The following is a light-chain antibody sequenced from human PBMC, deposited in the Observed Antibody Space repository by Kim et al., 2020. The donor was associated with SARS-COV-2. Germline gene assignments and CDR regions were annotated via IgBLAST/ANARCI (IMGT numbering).Light chain of an antibody. V-gene: IGKV1D-16*01. CDR3: QQYDSYPRT. J-gene: IGKJ1*01. CDR1: QGISSW. CDR2: AAS. Sequence: DIQMTQSPSSLSASIGDRVTITCRASQGISSWLAWYQQKPEKAPKCLIYAASSLQSGVPSRFSGSGSGTDFTLTISSLQPADFATYYCQQYDSYPRTFGQGTRVEIK.